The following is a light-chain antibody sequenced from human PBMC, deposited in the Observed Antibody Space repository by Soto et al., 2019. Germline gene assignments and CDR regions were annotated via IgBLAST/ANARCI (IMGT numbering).Light chain of an antibody. V-gene: IGKV3-15*01. CDR2: GAS. J-gene: IGKJ1*01. Sequence: EIVMTQSPATLSVSPGERATLSCKASQSVGTYLAWYQQKPGQAPRLLIYGASTRATGVPARFSGGGSGTEFTLTISSLQSEDFAICQCQQYDNLPPWTFGQGTKVEIK. CDR3: QQYDNLPPWT. CDR1: QSVGTY.